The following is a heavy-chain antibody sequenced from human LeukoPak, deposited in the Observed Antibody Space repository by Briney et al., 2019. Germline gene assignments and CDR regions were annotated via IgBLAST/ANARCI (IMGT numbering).Heavy chain of an antibody. CDR2: IYSGGST. D-gene: IGHD6-6*01. J-gene: IGHJ4*02. CDR1: GFTVSSNY. CDR3: ARGSSSSRLFDY. Sequence: GGSLRLSCAASGFTVSSNYMSWVRQAPGKGLEWVSVIYSGGSTYYADSVKGRLTISRDNSKNTLYLQMNSLRAEDTAVYYCARGSSSSRLFDYWGQGTLVTVSS. V-gene: IGHV3-53*01.